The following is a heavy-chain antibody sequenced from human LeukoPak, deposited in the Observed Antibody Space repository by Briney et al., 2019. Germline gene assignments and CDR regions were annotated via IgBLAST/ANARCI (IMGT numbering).Heavy chain of an antibody. J-gene: IGHJ3*02. CDR1: GFTFSSYA. CDR3: ARDWGAFDI. CDR2: IGGRGGRT. Sequence: GGSLRLSCAASGFTFSSYAMSWVRQAPGKGLEWVSGIGGRGGRTYYADSVQGRFTISRDNSNNTVDLQMNSLRAEDTAVYYCARDWGAFDIWGQGTMVTVSS. D-gene: IGHD3-16*01. V-gene: IGHV3-23*01.